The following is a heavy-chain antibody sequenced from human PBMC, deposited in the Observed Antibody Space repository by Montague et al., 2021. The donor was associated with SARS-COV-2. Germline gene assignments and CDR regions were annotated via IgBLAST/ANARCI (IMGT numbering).Heavy chain of an antibody. Sequence: SETRSLTCTVSGGSISSYYWSWIRQPPGKGLEWIGYIYYSGSTNYNPSLKSRVSMLVDTSKNQLSLKLSSVTAADTAIYYCARARITGTTKDYYGMDVWGQGTTVTVS. CDR3: ARARITGTTKDYYGMDV. V-gene: IGHV4-59*08. CDR1: GGSISSYY. CDR2: IYYSGST. D-gene: IGHD1-7*01. J-gene: IGHJ6*02.